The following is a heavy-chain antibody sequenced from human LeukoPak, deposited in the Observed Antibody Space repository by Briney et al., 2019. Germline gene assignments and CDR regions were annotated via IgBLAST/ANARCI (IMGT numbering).Heavy chain of an antibody. CDR2: MNPNSGNT. Sequence: ASVKVPCKASGYTFTSYDISWVRQAAGQGLEWMGWMNPNSGNTGYAQKFKGRVTMTGNTSISTAYMELSSLRSEDTAVYYCARGLRDSSGREYFQHWGQGTLVTVSS. D-gene: IGHD3-22*01. CDR1: GYTFTSYD. V-gene: IGHV1-8*01. CDR3: ARGLRDSSGREYFQH. J-gene: IGHJ1*01.